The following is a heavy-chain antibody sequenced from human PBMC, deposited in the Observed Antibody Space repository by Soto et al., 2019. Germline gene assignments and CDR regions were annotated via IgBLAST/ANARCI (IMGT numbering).Heavy chain of an antibody. CDR2: ISSNGGST. V-gene: IGHV3-64*04. D-gene: IGHD4-4*01. J-gene: IGHJ3*02. CDR1: GFTFRSFA. CDR3: AQAYSNSYPDAFDI. Sequence: GVSLRLSCAASGFTFRSFAMHWVRQAPGKGLEYVSAISSNGGSTYYADSVKGRFTISRDNSKNTLYLQMNSLRAEDTAVYYCAQAYSNSYPDAFDIWGQGTMVTV.